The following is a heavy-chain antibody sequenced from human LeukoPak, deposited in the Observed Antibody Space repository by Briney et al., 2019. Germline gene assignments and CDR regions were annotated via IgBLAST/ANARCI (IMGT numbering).Heavy chain of an antibody. V-gene: IGHV3-30*04. J-gene: IGHJ5*02. CDR3: AKDSGARLDP. CDR2: ISYVGRNE. CDR1: GFTFSDYA. Sequence: GRSLRLSCVASGFTFSDYAMHWVRQAPGKGLEWVAVISYVGRNEYYADSVKGRFTVSRDNSKNTLYLQMNSLRPEDTALYYCAKDSGARLDPWGQGTLVTVSS.